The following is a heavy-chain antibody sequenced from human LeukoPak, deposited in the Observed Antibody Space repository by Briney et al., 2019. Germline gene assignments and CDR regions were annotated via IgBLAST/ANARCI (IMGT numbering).Heavy chain of an antibody. CDR1: GYTFTGYY. Sequence: GASVKVSCKASGYTFTGYYMHWVRQAPGQGLEWMGWINPNSGGTNYAQKFQGRVTMTRDTSISTAYMEQSRLRSDDTAVYYCASRKYFDWLLFDYWGQGTLVTVSS. J-gene: IGHJ4*02. D-gene: IGHD3-9*01. V-gene: IGHV1-2*02. CDR2: INPNSGGT. CDR3: ASRKYFDWLLFDY.